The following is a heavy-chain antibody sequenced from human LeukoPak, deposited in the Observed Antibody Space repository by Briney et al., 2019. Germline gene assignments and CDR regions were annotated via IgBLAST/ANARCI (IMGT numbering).Heavy chain of an antibody. Sequence: GGSLRLSCAASGFTFSSYAMHWVRQAPGKRLEWVAVISYDGSNKYYADSVKGRFTISRDNSKNTLYLQMNSLRAEDTAVYYCARGFDYGDYVSYFDYWGQGTLVTVSS. CDR3: ARGFDYGDYVSYFDY. D-gene: IGHD4-17*01. CDR2: ISYDGSNK. CDR1: GFTFSSYA. J-gene: IGHJ4*02. V-gene: IGHV3-30*04.